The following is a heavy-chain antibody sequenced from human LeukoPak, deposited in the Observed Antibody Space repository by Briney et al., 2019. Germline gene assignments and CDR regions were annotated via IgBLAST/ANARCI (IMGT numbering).Heavy chain of an antibody. V-gene: IGHV3-23*01. CDR2: ISGSGGNT. CDR3: AKLRNLNSDY. CDR1: GFTFSDYA. Sequence: GGSLRLSCAASGFTFSDYAMNWVRQAPGKGLEWVSTISGSGGNTYYAGSVKGRFTISRDNSKNTLYLQMNSLRAEDTAVYYCAKLRNLNSDYWGQGTLVTVSS. J-gene: IGHJ4*02. D-gene: IGHD1-14*01.